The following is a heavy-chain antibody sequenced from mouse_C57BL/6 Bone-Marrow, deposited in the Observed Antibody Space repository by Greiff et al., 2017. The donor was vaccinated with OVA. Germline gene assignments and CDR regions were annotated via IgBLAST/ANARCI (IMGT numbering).Heavy chain of an antibody. CDR1: GYTFTSYW. Sequence: QVQLQQPGAELVMPGASVKLSCKASGYTFTSYWMHWVKQRPGQGLEWIGEIDPSDSYTNYNQKFKGKSTLTVDKSSSTAYMQLSSLTSEDSAVYDCARDYGSPTRFDYWGQGTTLTVSS. J-gene: IGHJ2*01. CDR3: ARDYGSPTRFDY. D-gene: IGHD1-1*01. V-gene: IGHV1-69*01. CDR2: IDPSDSYT.